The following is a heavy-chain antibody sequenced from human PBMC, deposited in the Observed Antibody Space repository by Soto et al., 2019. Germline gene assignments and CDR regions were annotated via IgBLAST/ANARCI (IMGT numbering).Heavy chain of an antibody. CDR3: ARVRGYSYGNFFDY. D-gene: IGHD5-18*01. J-gene: IGHJ4*02. V-gene: IGHV3-30-3*01. CDR1: GFTFSSYA. CDR2: ISYDGSNK. Sequence: PGGSLRLSCAASGFTFSSYAMHWVRQAPGKGLGWVAVISYDGSNKYYADSVKGRFTISRDNSKNTLYLQMNSLRAEDTAVYYCARVRGYSYGNFFDYWGQGTLVTVSS.